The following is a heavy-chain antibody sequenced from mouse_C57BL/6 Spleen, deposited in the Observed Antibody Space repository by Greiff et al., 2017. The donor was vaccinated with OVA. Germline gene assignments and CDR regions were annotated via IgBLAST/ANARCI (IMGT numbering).Heavy chain of an antibody. CDR2: ISSGGSYT. D-gene: IGHD1-1*01. J-gene: IGHJ2*01. CDR3: ARGGGYYYGSSYYFDY. Sequence: VQLKESGGDLVKPGGSLKLSCAASGFTFSSYGMSWVRQTPDKRLEWVATISSGGSYTYYPDSVKGRFTISRDNAKNTLYLQMSSLKSEDTAMYYCARGGGYYYGSSYYFDYWGQGTTLTVSS. CDR1: GFTFSSYG. V-gene: IGHV5-6*01.